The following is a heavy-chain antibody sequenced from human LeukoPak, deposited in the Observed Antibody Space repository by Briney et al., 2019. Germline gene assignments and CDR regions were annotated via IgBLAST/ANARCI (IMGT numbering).Heavy chain of an antibody. J-gene: IGHJ5*02. CDR1: GFTFSSYG. CDR3: AKDPRHYYDSSGSNWFDP. Sequence: GGSLRLSCAASGFTFSSYGMHWVRQAPGKGLEWVAFIRYDGSNKYYADSVKGRFTISRDNSKNTLYLQMNSLRAEDTAVYYCAKDPRHYYDSSGSNWFDPWGQGTLVTVSS. V-gene: IGHV3-30*02. CDR2: IRYDGSNK. D-gene: IGHD3-22*01.